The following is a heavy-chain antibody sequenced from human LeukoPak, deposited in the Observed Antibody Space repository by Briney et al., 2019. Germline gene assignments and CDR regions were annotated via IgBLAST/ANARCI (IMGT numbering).Heavy chain of an antibody. V-gene: IGHV3-23*01. CDR1: GFTFSSYA. D-gene: IGHD5-18*01. J-gene: IGHJ4*02. CDR2: ISGSGGST. CDR3: ATLWIQLWPIKGFFDY. Sequence: PGGSLGLSCAASGFTFSSYAMSWVRQAPGKGLEWVSAISGSGGSTYYADSVKGRFTISRDNSKNTLYLQMNSLRAEDTAVYYCATLWIQLWPIKGFFDYWGQGTLVTVSS.